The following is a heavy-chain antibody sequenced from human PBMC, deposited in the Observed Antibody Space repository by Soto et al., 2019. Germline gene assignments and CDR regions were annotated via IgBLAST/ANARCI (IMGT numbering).Heavy chain of an antibody. J-gene: IGHJ4*02. D-gene: IGHD5-18*01. V-gene: IGHV3-30*18. CDR3: AKDLDSAYSYSPPSGY. Sequence: QVQLVESGGGVVQPGRSLRLSCAASGFTFSTYGMHWVRQAPGKGLEWVAVISYDGNNKYYADSVKGRFTISRDNSKNTLYLQMNSLRAEDTAVYYCAKDLDSAYSYSPPSGYWGQGTLVTVSS. CDR1: GFTFSTYG. CDR2: ISYDGNNK.